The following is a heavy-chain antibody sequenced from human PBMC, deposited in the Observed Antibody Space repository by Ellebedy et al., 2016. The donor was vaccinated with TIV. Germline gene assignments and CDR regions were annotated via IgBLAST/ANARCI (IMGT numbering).Heavy chain of an antibody. CDR1: GFTFTSSA. CDR3: AAEGAYCSGGSCYSNYYYYGMDV. CDR2: IVVGSGNT. J-gene: IGHJ6*02. D-gene: IGHD2-15*01. V-gene: IGHV1-58*01. Sequence: SVKVSXKASGFTFTSSAVQWVRQARGQRLEWIGWIVVGSGNTNYAQKFQERVTITRDMSTSTAYMELSSLRSEDTAVYYCAAEGAYCSGGSCYSNYYYYGMDVWGQGTTVTVSS.